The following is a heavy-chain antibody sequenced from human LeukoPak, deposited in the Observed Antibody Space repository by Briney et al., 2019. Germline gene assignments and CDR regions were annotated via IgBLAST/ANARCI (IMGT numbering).Heavy chain of an antibody. J-gene: IGHJ4*02. CDR2: ISGSGGST. Sequence: GGSLRLSCAASGFTFSSYGMSWVRQAPGKGLEWVSAISGSGGSTYYADSVKGRFTISRGNSKNTLYLQMNSLRAEDTAVYYCARDGRLATFDCWGQGTLVTVSS. D-gene: IGHD3-9*01. V-gene: IGHV3-23*01. CDR1: GFTFSSYG. CDR3: ARDGRLATFDC.